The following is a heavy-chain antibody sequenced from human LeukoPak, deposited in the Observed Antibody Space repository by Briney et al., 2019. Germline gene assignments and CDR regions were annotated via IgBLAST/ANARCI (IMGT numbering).Heavy chain of an antibody. D-gene: IGHD2-2*01. V-gene: IGHV3-48*03. CDR2: ISGSGSTI. J-gene: IGHJ4*02. CDR3: ARRYCSSTSCLFDY. Sequence: GGSLRLSCAASGFTFSSYEMNWVRQAPGKGLEWVSHISGSGSTIYYADSVKGRFTISRDNAKNSLYLQMNSLRAEDTAVYYCARRYCSSTSCLFDYWGQGTLVTVSS. CDR1: GFTFSSYE.